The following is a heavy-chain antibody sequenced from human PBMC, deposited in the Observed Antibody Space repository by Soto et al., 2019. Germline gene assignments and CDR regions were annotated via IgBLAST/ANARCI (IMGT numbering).Heavy chain of an antibody. CDR3: ARALTRDGYNDYYSDY. CDR1: GGSVSSGSYY. J-gene: IGHJ4*02. CDR2: IYYSGST. V-gene: IGHV4-61*01. Sequence: SETLSLTCTVSGGSVSSGSYYWSWIRQPPGKGLEWIGYIYYSGSTNYNPSLKSRVTISVDTSKNQFSLKLSSVTAADTAVYYCARALTRDGYNDYYSDYWGPGTLDTVSS. D-gene: IGHD5-12*01.